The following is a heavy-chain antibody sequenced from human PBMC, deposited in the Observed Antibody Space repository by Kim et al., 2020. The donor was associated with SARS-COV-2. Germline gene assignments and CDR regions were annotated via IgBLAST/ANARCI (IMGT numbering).Heavy chain of an antibody. V-gene: IGHV1-3*01. J-gene: IGHJ4*02. CDR3: ARAGVAAAGMGGY. D-gene: IGHD6-13*01. Sequence: YSQKFQGRVTITRDTAASTAYMELSSLRSEDTAVYYCARAGVAAAGMGGYWGQGTLVTVSS.